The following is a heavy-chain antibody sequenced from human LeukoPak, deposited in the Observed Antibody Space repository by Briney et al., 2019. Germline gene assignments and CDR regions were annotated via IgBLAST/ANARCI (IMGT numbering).Heavy chain of an antibody. J-gene: IGHJ3*02. CDR3: AKGTAAMAPDAFDI. D-gene: IGHD5-18*01. V-gene: IGHV3-48*01. Sequence: GGSLRLSCAASGFTFSSYSMNWVRQAPGKGLEWVSYISSSSSTLYYADSVKGRFTISRDNAKNSLYLQMNSLRAEDTAVYYCAKGTAAMAPDAFDIWGQGTMVTVSS. CDR2: ISSSSSTL. CDR1: GFTFSSYS.